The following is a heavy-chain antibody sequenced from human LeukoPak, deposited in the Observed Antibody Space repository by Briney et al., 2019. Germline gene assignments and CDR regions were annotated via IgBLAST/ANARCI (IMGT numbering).Heavy chain of an antibody. D-gene: IGHD5-18*01. J-gene: IGHJ4*02. CDR2: MSSGGSTI. CDR1: GFTFSDYY. Sequence: PGGSLRLSCAASGFTFSDYYMAWIRQAPGKGLEWLSYMSSGGSTINYADSVKGRFTISRDNSKNTMYLQMNSLRAEDTAVYYCAKRIQSAMAMGYWGQGTLVTVSS. CDR3: AKRIQSAMAMGY. V-gene: IGHV3-11*01.